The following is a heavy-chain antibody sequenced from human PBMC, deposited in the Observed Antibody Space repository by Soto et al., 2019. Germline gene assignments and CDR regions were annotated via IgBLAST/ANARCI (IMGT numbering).Heavy chain of an antibody. V-gene: IGHV4-4*02. CDR2: IYHSGST. J-gene: IGHJ2*01. D-gene: IGHD5-18*01. CDR3: ARDSVDTAMVSRYFDL. CDR1: GGSISSSNG. Sequence: QVQLQESGPGLVKHSGTLSLTCAVSGGSISSSNGWSWVRQPPGKGLAWIGEIYHSGSTNYNPSLKSRVTISVDKSKNQFSLKLSSVTAADTAVYYCARDSVDTAMVSRYFDLWGRGTLVTVSS.